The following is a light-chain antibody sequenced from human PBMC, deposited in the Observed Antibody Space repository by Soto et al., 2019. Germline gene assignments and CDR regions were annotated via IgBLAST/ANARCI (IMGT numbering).Light chain of an antibody. CDR3: QQYNNWPALT. J-gene: IGKJ4*01. CDR1: QSVSSN. V-gene: IGKV3-15*01. CDR2: GAS. Sequence: EIVMTQSPANLSVSPGERATLSCRASQSVSSNLAWYQQKPGQAPRLLIYGASTRATGIPARFSGSGSGTEFTLTISSLQSEDFAVYYCQQYNNWPALTFGGGTKVEIK.